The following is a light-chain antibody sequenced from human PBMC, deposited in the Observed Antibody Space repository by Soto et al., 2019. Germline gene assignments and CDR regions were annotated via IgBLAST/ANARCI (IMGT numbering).Light chain of an antibody. CDR2: GAS. Sequence: EIVLTQSPVTLSLSPGERATLSCRASRSVSSTYLAWYQQKPGQAPRLVVYGASSRAPGIPDRFSGSGSGTDYTLTITRLEPEDFAVYYCHQYATSPWTFGQGTKVDIK. J-gene: IGKJ1*01. CDR1: RSVSSTY. CDR3: HQYATSPWT. V-gene: IGKV3-20*01.